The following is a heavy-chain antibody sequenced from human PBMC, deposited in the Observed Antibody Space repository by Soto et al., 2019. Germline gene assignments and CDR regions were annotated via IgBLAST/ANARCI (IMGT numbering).Heavy chain of an antibody. Sequence: QVQLVESGGGEVQPGRSLTISCAASGFTFSTYGMHWVRQTPGKGLEWVAVISYDGTNKFYSDSVKVRFTISSDNLKNTLTLQTNSLRADDTAVYSCAKDLQSYGDYDYYCYGMDVWGLGTRVTVSS. D-gene: IGHD4-17*01. CDR3: AKDLQSYGDYDYYCYGMDV. V-gene: IGHV3-30*18. J-gene: IGHJ6*02. CDR1: GFTFSTYG. CDR2: ISYDGTNK.